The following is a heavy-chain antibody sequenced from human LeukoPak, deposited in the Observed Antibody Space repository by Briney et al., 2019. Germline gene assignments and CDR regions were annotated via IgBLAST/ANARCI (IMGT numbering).Heavy chain of an antibody. CDR1: GFTFSSYE. CDR2: ISSSGSTI. D-gene: IGHD2-15*01. V-gene: IGHV3-48*03. CDR3: ARGVVVVVAATTGPFDP. Sequence: PGGSLRLSCAASGFTFSSYEMNWVRQAPGKGLEWVSYISSSGSTIYYADSVKGRFTISRDNSKKTLYVQMNSLRAEDTAMYYCARGVVVVVAATTGPFDPWGQGTLVTVSS. J-gene: IGHJ5*02.